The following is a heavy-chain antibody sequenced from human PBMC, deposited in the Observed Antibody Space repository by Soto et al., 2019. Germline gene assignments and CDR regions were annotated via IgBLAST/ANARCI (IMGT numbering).Heavy chain of an antibody. CDR2: LIPIFGTS. J-gene: IGHJ6*04. V-gene: IGHV1-69*06. CDR3: AAGTDYYDYGMDV. CDR1: GGTFSSYA. D-gene: IGHD6-13*01. Sequence: QVQLVQSGAEVKKPGSSVKVSCKASGGTFSSYAISWVRQAPGQGLEWMGGLIPIFGTSNYAQKFQGSVTITADKSPSSAYMELSRLRSEDTAVYYCAAGTDYYDYGMDVWGEGTTVTVSS.